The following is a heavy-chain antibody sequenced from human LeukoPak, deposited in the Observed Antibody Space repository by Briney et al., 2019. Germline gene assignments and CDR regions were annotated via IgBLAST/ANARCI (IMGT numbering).Heavy chain of an antibody. J-gene: IGHJ4*02. Sequence: GGSLRLSCAASGFTFSSYGMSWVRQAPGKGLEWVSAISGSGGSTYYADSVKGRFTISRDNSKNTLYLQMNSLRAEDTAVYYCAKPLYSSGYYGRAYWGQGTLVTVSS. CDR1: GFTFSSYG. V-gene: IGHV3-23*01. CDR2: ISGSGGST. CDR3: AKPLYSSGYYGRAY. D-gene: IGHD3-22*01.